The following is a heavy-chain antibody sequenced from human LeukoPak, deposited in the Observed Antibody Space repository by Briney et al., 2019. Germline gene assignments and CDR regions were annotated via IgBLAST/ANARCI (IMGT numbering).Heavy chain of an antibody. CDR1: GHSISSSSYY. CDR2: IYYSGST. D-gene: IGHD3-10*01. J-gene: IGHJ4*02. CDR3: AVGERSDTGWASNVDY. Sequence: SETLSLTCTVSGHSISSSSYYWGWIRQPPGKGLEWIGSIYYSGSTYYNPSLKSRVTISVDTSKNQFSLKLSSVTAADTAVYYCAVGERSDTGWASNVDYWGQGTLVTVSS. V-gene: IGHV4-39*01.